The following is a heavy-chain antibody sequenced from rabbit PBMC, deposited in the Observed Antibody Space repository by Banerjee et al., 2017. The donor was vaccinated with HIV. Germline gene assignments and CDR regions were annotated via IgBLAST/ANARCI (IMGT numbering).Heavy chain of an antibody. V-gene: IGHV1S45*01. CDR2: IYAGSGST. CDR1: GFSFSSSYY. Sequence: QEHLEESGGDLVKPEGSLTLTCTASGFSFSSSYYMCWVRQAPGKGLEWIGCIYAGSGSTYYASWAKGRFTISKTSSTTVTLQMTSLTAADTATYFCARGGYGGDSGATGLWGPGTLVTVS. CDR3: ARGGYGGDSGATGL. D-gene: IGHD4-2*01. J-gene: IGHJ4*01.